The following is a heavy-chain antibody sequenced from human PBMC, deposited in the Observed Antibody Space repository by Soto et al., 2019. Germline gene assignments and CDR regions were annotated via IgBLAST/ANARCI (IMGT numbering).Heavy chain of an antibody. J-gene: IGHJ6*02. CDR2: IYYGGDT. CDR1: GGSISSGSNS. CDR3: ARGPFITLAGEVHYYCLDV. Sequence: QVQLQESGPGLVKPSQTLSLSCTVSGGSISSGSNSWNWIRQHPGKSLEWIGDIYYGGDTHYNPSLKSRVEISVDTSQNQFSLKLTSVTVADTAVYYCARGPFITLAGEVHYYCLDVWGQGTTVTVSS. D-gene: IGHD3-16*01. V-gene: IGHV4-31*03.